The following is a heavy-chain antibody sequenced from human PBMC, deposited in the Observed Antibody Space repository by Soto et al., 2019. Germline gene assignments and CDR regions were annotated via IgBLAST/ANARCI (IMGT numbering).Heavy chain of an antibody. CDR1: GGSISSYY. CDR2: IYYSGST. J-gene: IGHJ1*01. Sequence: SETLSLTCTVSGGSISSYYWSWIRQPPGKGLEWIGYIYYSGSTNYNPSLKSRVTISVDTSKNQFSLKLSSVTAADTAVYYCARSHYSEYFQHWGQGTLVTVSS. D-gene: IGHD3-10*01. CDR3: ARSHYSEYFQH. V-gene: IGHV4-59*01.